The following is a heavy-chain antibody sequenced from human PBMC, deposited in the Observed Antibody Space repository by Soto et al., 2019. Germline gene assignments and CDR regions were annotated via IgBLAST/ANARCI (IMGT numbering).Heavy chain of an antibody. CDR1: GFTFSNAW. J-gene: IGHJ4*02. V-gene: IGHV3-15*01. CDR2: IKSKTDGGTT. D-gene: IGHD6-19*01. Sequence: GGSLRLSCAASGFTFSNAWMSWVRQAPGKGLEWVGRIKSKTDGGTTDYAAPVKGRFTISRDDSKNTLYRQMNSLKTEDTAVYYCTSNSAVGGIFIWGQGTLVTVSS. CDR3: TSNSAVGGIFI.